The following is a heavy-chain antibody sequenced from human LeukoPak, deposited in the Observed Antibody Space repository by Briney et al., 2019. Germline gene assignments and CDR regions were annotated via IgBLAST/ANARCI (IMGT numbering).Heavy chain of an antibody. D-gene: IGHD1-26*01. CDR1: GFTFSSYW. V-gene: IGHV3-43D*03. Sequence: GGSLRLSCAASGFTFSSYWMHWVRQAPGKGLEWVSLISWDGGSTYYADSVKGRFTISRDNSKNSLYLQMNSLRTEDTALYYCAKDSDYSGSYFDYWGQGTLVTVSS. CDR3: AKDSDYSGSYFDY. CDR2: ISWDGGST. J-gene: IGHJ4*02.